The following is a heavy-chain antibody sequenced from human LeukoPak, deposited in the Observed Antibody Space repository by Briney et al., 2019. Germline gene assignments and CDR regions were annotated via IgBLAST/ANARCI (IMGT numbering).Heavy chain of an antibody. D-gene: IGHD3-10*01. V-gene: IGHV3-21*01. CDR2: ISSSSSYI. CDR3: AREAGGYGSGSYYTRFDY. Sequence: GGSLRLSCAASGFTFSSYSMNWVRQAPGKGLEWVSSISSSSSYIYYADSVKGRFTISRDNAKNSLYLQMNSLRAEDTAVYYCAREAGGYGSGSYYTRFDYWGQGTLVTVSS. J-gene: IGHJ4*02. CDR1: GFTFSSYS.